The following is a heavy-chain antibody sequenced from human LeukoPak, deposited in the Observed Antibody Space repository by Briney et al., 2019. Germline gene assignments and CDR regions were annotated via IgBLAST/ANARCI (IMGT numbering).Heavy chain of an antibody. CDR1: GFTFSSHG. J-gene: IGHJ4*02. Sequence: GGSLRLPCAASGFTFSSHGMHWVRQAPGKGLEWVAVIWYDGSNKYYADSVKGRFTISRDDSKNTLYLQMNSLRAEDTAVYYCARNDKGNSYGYSIDYWGQGTLVTVSS. CDR3: ARNDKGNSYGYSIDY. CDR2: IWYDGSNK. D-gene: IGHD5-18*01. V-gene: IGHV3-33*01.